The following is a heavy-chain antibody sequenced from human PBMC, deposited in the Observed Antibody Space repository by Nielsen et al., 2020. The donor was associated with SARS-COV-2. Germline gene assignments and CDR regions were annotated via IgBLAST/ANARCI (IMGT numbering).Heavy chain of an antibody. V-gene: IGHV3-7*03. Sequence: GGSLRLSCAASGFHFSSYWMSWVRQAPGKGLEWVANIKQDGSEKYYVDSVKGRFTISRDNAKNSLYLQMNSLRAEDTAVYYCARRGLGSAAWYFDYLGQGTLVTVSS. CDR1: GFHFSSYW. D-gene: IGHD3-16*01. CDR2: IKQDGSEK. CDR3: ARRGLGSAAWYFDY. J-gene: IGHJ4*02.